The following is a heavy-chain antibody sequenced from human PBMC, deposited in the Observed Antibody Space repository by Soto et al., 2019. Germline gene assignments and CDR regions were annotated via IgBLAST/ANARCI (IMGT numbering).Heavy chain of an antibody. CDR3: ARDYDILTGYYQNYYYYGMDV. J-gene: IGHJ6*02. D-gene: IGHD3-9*01. V-gene: IGHV1-69*12. Sequence: QVQLVQSGAEVKKPGSSVKVSCKASGGTFSSYAISWVRQAPGQGLEWMGGIIPIFGTANYAQKFQGRVTITADEYTSTAYMELSSLRSEDTAVYYCARDYDILTGYYQNYYYYGMDVWGQGTTVTVSS. CDR1: GGTFSSYA. CDR2: IIPIFGTA.